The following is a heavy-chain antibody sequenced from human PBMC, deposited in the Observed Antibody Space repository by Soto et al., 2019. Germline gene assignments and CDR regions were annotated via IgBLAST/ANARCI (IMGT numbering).Heavy chain of an antibody. CDR2: IHPSGDT. V-gene: IGHV1-46*01. D-gene: IGHD2-15*01. Sequence: ASVKVSCKASGYKFTTYFIHWVRQAPGQGLEWMGMIHPSGDTGYAQKFRGRVTMTIDTSTTTAYMELRNLTSEDTAVYFSVRGYSKTSPCSGDFQFWGQGTLVTVSS. J-gene: IGHJ1*01. CDR3: VRGYSKTSPCSGDFQF. CDR1: GYKFTTYF.